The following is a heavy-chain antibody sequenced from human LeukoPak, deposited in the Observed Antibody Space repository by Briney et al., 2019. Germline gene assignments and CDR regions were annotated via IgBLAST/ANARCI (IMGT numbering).Heavy chain of an antibody. V-gene: IGHV4-39*01. CDR3: ARPQYYYDSSGYSPFDAFDI. CDR2: IYYSGST. J-gene: IGHJ3*02. D-gene: IGHD3-22*01. Sequence: PSETLSLTCTVSGGSISSSSYYWGWIRQPPGKGLEWIGSIYYSGSTYYNPSLKNRVTISVDTSKNQFSLKLSSVTAADTAVYYCARPQYYYDSSGYSPFDAFDIWGQGTMVTVSS. CDR1: GGSISSSSYY.